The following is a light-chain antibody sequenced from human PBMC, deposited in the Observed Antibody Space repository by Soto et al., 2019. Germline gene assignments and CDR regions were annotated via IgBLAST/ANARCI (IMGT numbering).Light chain of an antibody. CDR1: SSNIGSNT. CDR3: AALDDSLNGLV. CDR2: TNS. J-gene: IGLJ1*01. Sequence: HSVLTQPPSASGTPGQRVTISCSGSSSNIGSNTVKWYQHLPGTAPKLLIYTNSQRPSGVPDRFSGSKSGTSASLAISGLQSDDEADYYCAALDDSLNGLVVGTGTKLTVL. V-gene: IGLV1-44*01.